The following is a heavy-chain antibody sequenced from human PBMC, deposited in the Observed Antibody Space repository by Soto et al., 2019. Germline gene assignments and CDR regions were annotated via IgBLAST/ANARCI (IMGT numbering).Heavy chain of an antibody. Sequence: ASVKVSCKASGGTFSSYAISWVRQAPGQGLEWMGGIIPIFGTANYAQKFQGRVTITADESTSTAYMELSSLRSEETAVYYCARSLRGVIPDPFDYWGQGTLVTVSS. J-gene: IGHJ4*02. CDR3: ARSLRGVIPDPFDY. CDR2: IIPIFGTA. V-gene: IGHV1-69*13. CDR1: GGTFSSYA. D-gene: IGHD3-10*01.